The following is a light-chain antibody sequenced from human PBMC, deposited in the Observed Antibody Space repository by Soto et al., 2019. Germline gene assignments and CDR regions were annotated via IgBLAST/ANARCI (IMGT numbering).Light chain of an antibody. V-gene: IGKV3-20*01. Sequence: EIVLTHSPGTLSSSSGEGATLSCRDSQSNNSFLAWYQQRRGQAPRLLIHGASNSDTGITDRFSGSGSGPDFTLTISRLEPEDFEVYYCQQYGGSPRTFGQGTKV. CDR2: GAS. CDR1: QSNNSF. J-gene: IGKJ1*01. CDR3: QQYGGSPRT.